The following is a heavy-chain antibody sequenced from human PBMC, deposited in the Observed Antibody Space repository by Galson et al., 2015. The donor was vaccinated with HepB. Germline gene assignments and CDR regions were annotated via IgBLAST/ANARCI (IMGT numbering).Heavy chain of an antibody. D-gene: IGHD1-26*01. J-gene: IGHJ4*02. Sequence: SSYYWGWIRQSPGKGLEWIGEINHSGSTNYNPSLKSRVAISVGTSKNQFSLRLNSVTAADTAVYYCGSVTSGSFRPPVYWGQGTLVTVSS. CDR3: GSVTSGSFRPPVY. V-gene: IGHV4-34*01. CDR1: SSYY. CDR2: INHSGST.